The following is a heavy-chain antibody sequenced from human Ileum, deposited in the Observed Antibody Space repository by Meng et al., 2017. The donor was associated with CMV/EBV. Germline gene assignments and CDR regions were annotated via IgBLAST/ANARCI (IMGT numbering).Heavy chain of an antibody. J-gene: IGHJ6*02. CDR2: ISSSSSFI. D-gene: IGHD2-15*01. Sequence: ESLKISCAASGFTFSSYSMNWVRQAPGKGLEWVSSISSSSSFIYYADSVNGRFTIYRDNTNNSLYLQTNSQRAEDTAMYYCARVTYSRMDVWGQGTTVTVS. CDR1: GFTFSSYS. V-gene: IGHV3-21*01. CDR3: ARVTYSRMDV.